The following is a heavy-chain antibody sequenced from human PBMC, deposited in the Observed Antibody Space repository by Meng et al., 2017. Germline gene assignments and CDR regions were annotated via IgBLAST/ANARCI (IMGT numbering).Heavy chain of an antibody. V-gene: IGHV1-69*01. CDR3: ARALKHYYDSSGYRVGYFDY. CDR2: IIPIFGTA. D-gene: IGHD3-22*01. J-gene: IGHJ4*02. Sequence: QVQLVQFGAEVKKPGSSGKVSCKASGGTFSSYAISWVRQAPGQGLEWMGGIIPIFGTANYAQKFQGRVTITADESTSTAYMELSSLRSEDTAVYYCARALKHYYDSSGYRVGYFDYWGQGTLVTVSS. CDR1: GGTFSSYA.